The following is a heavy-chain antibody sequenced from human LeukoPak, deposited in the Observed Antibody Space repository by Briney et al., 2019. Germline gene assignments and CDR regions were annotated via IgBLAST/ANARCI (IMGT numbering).Heavy chain of an antibody. J-gene: IGHJ4*02. CDR1: GFTFSTYT. V-gene: IGHV3-23*01. D-gene: IGHD6-13*01. CDR3: ARRPRTGYSSSPTDY. CDR2: ISGSGGST. Sequence: GGSLRLSCVASGFTFSTYTMNWVRQAPGKGLEWVSAISGSGGSTYYADSVKGRFTISRDNSKNTLYLQMNSLRAEDTAVYYCARRPRTGYSSSPTDYWGQGTLVTVSS.